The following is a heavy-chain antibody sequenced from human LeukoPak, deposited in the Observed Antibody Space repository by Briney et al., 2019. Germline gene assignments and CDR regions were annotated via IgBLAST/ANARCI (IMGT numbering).Heavy chain of an antibody. CDR3: ARGGMASPDP. CDR2: ISNSSSII. J-gene: IGHJ5*02. V-gene: IGHV3-48*04. Sequence: GGSLRLSCVASGFTFSSYSMNWVRQFPGKGLEWLSFISNSSSIIYHTDSVKGRFTMSRDNAKNSVYLEMNNLTAEDTAVYYCARGGMASPDPWGQGTLVAVSS. D-gene: IGHD5-24*01. CDR1: GFTFSSYS.